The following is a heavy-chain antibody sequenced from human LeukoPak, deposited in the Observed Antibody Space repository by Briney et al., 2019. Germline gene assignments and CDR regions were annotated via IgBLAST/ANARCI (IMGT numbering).Heavy chain of an antibody. J-gene: IGHJ4*02. CDR3: ARGRSLYVDTAMVSVN. V-gene: IGHV1-18*01. Sequence: GASVKVSCKASGYTFTSYGISWVRQVPGQGLEWMGWISAYNGNTNYAQKLQGRVTMTTDTSTSTAYMELRSLRSDDTAVYYCARGRSLYVDTAMVSVNWGQGTLVTVSS. CDR2: ISAYNGNT. D-gene: IGHD5-18*01. CDR1: GYTFTSYG.